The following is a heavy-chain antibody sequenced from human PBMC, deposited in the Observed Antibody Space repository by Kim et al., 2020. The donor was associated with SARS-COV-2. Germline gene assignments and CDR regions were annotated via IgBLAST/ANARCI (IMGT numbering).Heavy chain of an antibody. CDR1: GYTLSAYT. Sequence: ASVKVSCKASGYTLSAYTIIWVRQAPGQGLEWMGWINTKSGTPIYAQGFTGRFVFSLDTSVSTTYLQISGLQPEDTAVYYCTREGVVSTGACDYCGQGTL. CDR2: INTKSGTP. V-gene: IGHV7-4-1*02. J-gene: IGHJ4*02. D-gene: IGHD3-3*01. CDR3: TREGVVSTGACDY.